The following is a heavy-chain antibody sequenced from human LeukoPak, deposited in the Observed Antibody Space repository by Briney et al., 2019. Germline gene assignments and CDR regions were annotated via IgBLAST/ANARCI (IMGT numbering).Heavy chain of an antibody. CDR1: GYTFTGYY. CDR3: ARLTGGSTGGY. J-gene: IGHJ4*02. CDR2: INPNSGGP. V-gene: IGHV1-2*02. D-gene: IGHD1-26*01. Sequence: ASVRVSCTASGYTFTGYYMHWVRQAPGQGLEWMGWINPNSGGPNYAQKFQGRVTMTRDTSISTAYMELSRLRSDDTAVYYCARLTGGSTGGYWGQGTLVTVSS.